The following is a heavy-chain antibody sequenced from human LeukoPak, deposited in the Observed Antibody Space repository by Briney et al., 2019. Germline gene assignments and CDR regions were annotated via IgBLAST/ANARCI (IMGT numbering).Heavy chain of an antibody. J-gene: IGHJ4*02. V-gene: IGHV4-30-2*01. Sequence: NPSQTLSLTCAVSGGSFSSGDYSWSWIRQPPGKGLEWIGYIYHSGSPYYNPSLKSRVTISIDRSKNQLSLNLNSVTAADTAVYYCAREILLSVGYSDYWGQGILVTVSS. D-gene: IGHD2-15*01. CDR3: AREILLSVGYSDY. CDR2: IYHSGSP. CDR1: GGSFSSGDYS.